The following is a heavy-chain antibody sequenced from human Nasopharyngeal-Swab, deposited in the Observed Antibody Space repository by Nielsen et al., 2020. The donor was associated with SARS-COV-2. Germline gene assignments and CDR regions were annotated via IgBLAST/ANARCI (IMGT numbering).Heavy chain of an antibody. D-gene: IGHD6-19*01. CDR1: GGSVSSGSYY. CDR3: ARRGRIAVAGFFDY. J-gene: IGHJ4*02. Sequence: SETLSLTCTVSGGSVSSGSYYWGWIRQPPGKGLEWIGSIYYSGSTYYNPSLKSRVTISVDTSKSQFSLKLSSVTAADTAVYYCARRGRIAVAGFFDYWGQGTLVTVSS. CDR2: IYYSGST. V-gene: IGHV4-39*01.